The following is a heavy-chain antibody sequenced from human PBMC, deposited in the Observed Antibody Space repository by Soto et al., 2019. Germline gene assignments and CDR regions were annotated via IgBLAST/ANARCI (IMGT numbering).Heavy chain of an antibody. CDR2: INHSGST. V-gene: IGHV4-34*01. CDR3: ARDSYSRDFDY. J-gene: IGHJ4*02. Sequence: ETLSLTCAVYGGSFSGYYWSWIRQPPGKGLEWIGEINHSGSTNYNPSLKSRVTISVDTSKNQFSLKLSSVTAADTAVYYCARDSYSRDFDYWGQGTLVTVSS. D-gene: IGHD5-18*01. CDR1: GGSFSGYY.